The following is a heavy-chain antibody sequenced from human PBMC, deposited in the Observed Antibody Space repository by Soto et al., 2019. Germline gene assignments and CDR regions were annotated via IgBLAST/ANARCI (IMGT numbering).Heavy chain of an antibody. V-gene: IGHV1-46*01. CDR2: INPNGGST. CDR3: ARGPDDAFDI. J-gene: IGHJ3*02. CDR1: ADTFTSYY. Sequence: ASVKVSCKAPADTFTSYYIHWVRQAPGHGLEWMGIINPNGGSTRFAQTFQGRITMTRNTSISTAYMELSSLRSEDTAVYYCARGPDDAFDIWGQGTMVTVSS.